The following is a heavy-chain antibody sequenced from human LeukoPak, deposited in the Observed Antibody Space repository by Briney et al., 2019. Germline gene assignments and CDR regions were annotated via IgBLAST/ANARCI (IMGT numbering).Heavy chain of an antibody. D-gene: IGHD6-19*01. CDR1: GSISSYY. Sequence: PSETLSLTCTVSGSISSYYWNWIRQPPGKGLEWIGYIYDSGSTNYNPSLKSRVAMSIDTSKNQFSLDLSSVTAADTAVYYCARHGSGWSFDYWGQGTLVIVSS. CDR3: ARHGSGWSFDY. CDR2: IYDSGST. V-gene: IGHV4-59*01. J-gene: IGHJ4*02.